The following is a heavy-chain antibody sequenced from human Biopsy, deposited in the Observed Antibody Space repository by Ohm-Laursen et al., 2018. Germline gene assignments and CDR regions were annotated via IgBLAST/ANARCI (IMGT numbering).Heavy chain of an antibody. CDR3: ARDSGILNYGNFKYYHYYGMDV. V-gene: IGHV4-59*02. CDR1: GDSVTKYY. D-gene: IGHD4-11*01. J-gene: IGHJ6*02. CDR2: IYYSVMT. Sequence: TLSLTWTVSGDSVTKYYWSWIRQPPGKGLEWIGHIYYSVMTNYNPYLQSRVSISVDTSRNQVSLTLSSVTAADTAVYYCARDSGILNYGNFKYYHYYGMDVWGQGTKVTVSS.